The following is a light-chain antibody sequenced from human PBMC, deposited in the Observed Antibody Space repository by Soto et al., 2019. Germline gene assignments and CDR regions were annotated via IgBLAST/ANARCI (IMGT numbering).Light chain of an antibody. Sequence: QSVLTQPPSVSAAPGQTVTISCSGSSSNIEKNFVSWYQQFPGTAPKLLICDNNRRLSGIPDRFSGSKSGTSATLGITGLQTGDEAEYYCGTWDTSLSAYVFGGGTKVTVL. CDR2: DNN. V-gene: IGLV1-51*01. CDR3: GTWDTSLSAYV. CDR1: SSNIEKNF. J-gene: IGLJ1*01.